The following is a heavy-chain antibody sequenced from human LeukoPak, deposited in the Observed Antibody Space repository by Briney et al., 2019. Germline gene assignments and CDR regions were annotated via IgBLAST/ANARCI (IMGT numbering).Heavy chain of an antibody. J-gene: IGHJ4*02. D-gene: IGHD6-19*01. CDR2: ISYDGSNK. V-gene: IGHV3-30-3*01. CDR3: AGGSGIAVAGTDFDY. Sequence: GGSLRLSCAASGFTFSSYAMHWVRQAPGKGLEWVAVISYDGSNKYYADSVKGRFTISRDNSKNTLYLQMNSLRAEDTAVYYCAGGSGIAVAGTDFDYWGQGTLVTVSS. CDR1: GFTFSSYA.